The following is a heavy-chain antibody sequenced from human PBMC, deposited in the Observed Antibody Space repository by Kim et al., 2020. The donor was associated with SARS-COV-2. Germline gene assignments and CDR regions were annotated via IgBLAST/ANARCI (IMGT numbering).Heavy chain of an antibody. V-gene: IGHV3-9*01. CDR1: GFTFDGYA. Sequence: GGSLRLSCAASGFTFDGYAMHWVRQAPGKGLEWVSGISWNGGSKDYADSVKGRFTISRDNAKNSLYLQMNSLRAEDTAVYYCAKAVKGSGSLTRYYYYGMDVWGQGTTVTVSS. D-gene: IGHD2-15*01. CDR3: AKAVKGSGSLTRYYYYGMDV. J-gene: IGHJ6*02. CDR2: ISWNGGSK.